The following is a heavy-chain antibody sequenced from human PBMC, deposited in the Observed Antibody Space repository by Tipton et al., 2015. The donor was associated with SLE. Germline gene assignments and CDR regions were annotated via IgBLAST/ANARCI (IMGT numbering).Heavy chain of an antibody. CDR2: IWYDGSNQ. Sequence: SGFSFSNYAMHWVRQAPGKGLEWVSLIWYDGSNQLYADSVKGRFTISRDNSKSTVYLQMNSLRGEDTAVYYCAPAGDYYGTGKIAYWGQGTLVTVSS. V-gene: IGHV3-33*03. D-gene: IGHD3-10*01. J-gene: IGHJ4*02. CDR1: GFSFSNYA. CDR3: APAGDYYGTGKIAY.